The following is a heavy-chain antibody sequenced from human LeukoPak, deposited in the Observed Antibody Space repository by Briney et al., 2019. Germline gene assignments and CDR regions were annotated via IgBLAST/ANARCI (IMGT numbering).Heavy chain of an antibody. CDR2: IDNNRIP. D-gene: IGHD1-26*01. Sequence: PSETLPLTCAVSGESLSGNFWTWLHQSPRTGLEWIGEIDNNRIPDYNPSLKSRVTMSVDPTRQRSSLRLTSESAADTGVYSCARGGGGAKAFYFHYWGQGSLVTVSS. V-gene: IGHV4-34*01. CDR3: ARGGGGAKAFYFHY. J-gene: IGHJ4*02. CDR1: GESLSGNF.